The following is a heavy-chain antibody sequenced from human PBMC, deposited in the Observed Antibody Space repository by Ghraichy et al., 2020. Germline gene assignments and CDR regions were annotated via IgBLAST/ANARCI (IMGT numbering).Heavy chain of an antibody. CDR1: GGSISSYY. CDR3: ARGLNSGQYYYYNYMDV. Sequence: SETLSLTCTVSGGSISSYYWNWIRQPPGRGLEWIGYIYYNGNTNYNPSLKSRVTISKDTSNNQFSLRLSSVTAADTAVYYCARGLNSGQYYYYNYMDVWGKGNTATVSS. J-gene: IGHJ6*03. V-gene: IGHV4-59*12. D-gene: IGHD1-26*01. CDR2: IYYNGNT.